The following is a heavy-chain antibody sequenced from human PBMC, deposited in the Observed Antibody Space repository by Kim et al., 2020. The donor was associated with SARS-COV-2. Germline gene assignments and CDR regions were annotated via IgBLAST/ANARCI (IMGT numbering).Heavy chain of an antibody. V-gene: IGHV3-30*04. Sequence: GGSLRLSCAVSGFTFRSYAMHWFRQAPGKGLEWVAVVSYDGSNKYYTDSVKGRFTISRDNSKNTLSLQLNSLRAEDTAVYYCASSLVLGDANDFDYWGQGTVVTVSS. CDR2: VSYDGSNK. D-gene: IGHD2-15*01. CDR3: ASSLVLGDANDFDY. CDR1: GFTFRSYA. J-gene: IGHJ4*02.